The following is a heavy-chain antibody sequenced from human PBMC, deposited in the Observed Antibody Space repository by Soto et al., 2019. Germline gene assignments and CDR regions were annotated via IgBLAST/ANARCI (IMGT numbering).Heavy chain of an antibody. Sequence: QVQLVQSGAEVKRPGSSVKVSCESSGDTFNSYVISWVRQAPGQGLEWMGGIIPIIGLTHYAKKFQGRVTISALSSTGTAYMELTNLGFEDTALYYCARESLGAKGADHWGQGTLVTVSS. CDR1: GDTFNSYV. CDR2: IIPIIGLT. J-gene: IGHJ4*02. D-gene: IGHD3-16*01. CDR3: ARESLGAKGADH. V-gene: IGHV1-69*17.